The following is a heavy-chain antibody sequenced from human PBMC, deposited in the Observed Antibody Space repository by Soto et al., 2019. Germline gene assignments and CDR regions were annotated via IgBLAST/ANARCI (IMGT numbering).Heavy chain of an antibody. V-gene: IGHV3-30-3*01. Sequence: GGSLRLSCAASGFTFSSYAMHWVRQAPGKGLEWVAVISYDGSNKYYADSVKGRFTISRANSKNTLYLQMNSLRAEDTAVYYCARGWEDYYDSSGYFNFDYWGQGTLVTVSS. J-gene: IGHJ4*02. CDR3: ARGWEDYYDSSGYFNFDY. CDR2: ISYDGSNK. CDR1: GFTFSSYA. D-gene: IGHD3-22*01.